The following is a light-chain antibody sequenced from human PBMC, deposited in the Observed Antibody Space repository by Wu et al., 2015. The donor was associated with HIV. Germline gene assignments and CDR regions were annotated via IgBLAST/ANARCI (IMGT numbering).Light chain of an antibody. Sequence: EIVLTQSPGTLSLSPGERATLSCRASQSVSSSYLAWYQQKPGQAPRLLIYGASSRATGIPDRFSGSGSGTDFTLTISSLEPEDFAVYYCQQRSNWPLTFGGGTKVEIK. V-gene: IGKV3D-20*02. J-gene: IGKJ4*01. CDR3: QQRSNWPLT. CDR2: GAS. CDR1: QSVSSSY.